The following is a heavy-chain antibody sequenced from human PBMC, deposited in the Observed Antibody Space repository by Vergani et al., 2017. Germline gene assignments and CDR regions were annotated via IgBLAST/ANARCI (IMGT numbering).Heavy chain of an antibody. CDR2: INHSGST. V-gene: IGHV4-34*01. J-gene: IGHJ6*02. CDR1: GGSFSGYY. CDR3: ARGRKRTYYSGSGSYSESYYYGMDV. D-gene: IGHD3-10*01. Sequence: QVQLQQWGAGLLKPSETLSLTCAVYGGSFSGYYWSWIRQPPGKGLEWIGEINHSGSTNYNPSLKSRVTISVDTSKNQFSRKLSSVTAADTAVYYCARGRKRTYYSGSGSYSESYYYGMDVWGQGTTVTVSS.